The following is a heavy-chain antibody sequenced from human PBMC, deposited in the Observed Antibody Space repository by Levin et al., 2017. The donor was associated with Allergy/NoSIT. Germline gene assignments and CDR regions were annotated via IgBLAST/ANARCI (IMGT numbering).Heavy chain of an antibody. V-gene: IGHV4-4*08. CDR2: IYDSGST. D-gene: IGHD6-13*01. J-gene: IGHJ4*02. CDR3: ARSTSWLPHFDY. Sequence: SETLSLTCTVSGGSISSYYWNWIRQPPGKGLEWIGYIYDSGSTNYNPSLKSRVTISMDTSKNQFSLRLNSVIAADTAAYYCARSTSWLPHFDYWGQGALVTVSS. CDR1: GGSISSYY.